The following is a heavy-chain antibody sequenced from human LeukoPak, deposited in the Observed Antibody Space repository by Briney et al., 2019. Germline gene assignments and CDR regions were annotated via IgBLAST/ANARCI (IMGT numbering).Heavy chain of an antibody. J-gene: IGHJ4*02. V-gene: IGHV3-48*01. CDR2: ISSSSRSK. CDR1: GVTFSSFS. D-gene: IGHD6-19*01. Sequence: GGSLRLSCETSGVTFSSFSLNWVRQAPGKGLEWLSYISSSSRSKYYADSVKGRFTISRDNSKNTLYLQMNSLRAEDTAVYYCAGQWLDYFDYWGQGTLVTVSS. CDR3: AGQWLDYFDY.